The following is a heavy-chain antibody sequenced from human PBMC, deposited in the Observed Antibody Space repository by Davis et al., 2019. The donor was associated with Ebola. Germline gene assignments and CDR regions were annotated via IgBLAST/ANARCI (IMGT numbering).Heavy chain of an antibody. D-gene: IGHD1-26*01. Sequence: SETLSLTCTVSGGSISSGGYYWSWIRQHPGKGLEWIGYIYYSGSTYYNPSLKSRVTISVDTSKNQFSLKLSSVTAADTAVYYCARATGGYGAFFKWGQGTLVTVSS. CDR2: IYYSGST. J-gene: IGHJ4*02. CDR1: GGSISSGGYY. CDR3: ARATGGYGAFFK. V-gene: IGHV4-31*03.